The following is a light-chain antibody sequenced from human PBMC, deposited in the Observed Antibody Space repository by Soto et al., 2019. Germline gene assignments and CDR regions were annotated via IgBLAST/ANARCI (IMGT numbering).Light chain of an antibody. CDR1: SSNIGSNT. CDR3: AAWDDSLNAYYV. Sequence: QSVLTQPPSASGTPGQRVTISCSGSSSNIGSNTVNWYQQLPGTAPKLLIYSNNQRPSGVPDRFSGPKSGTSASLTISGLQSEDEADYYCAAWDDSLNAYYVFGTGTKLTVL. J-gene: IGLJ1*01. CDR2: SNN. V-gene: IGLV1-44*01.